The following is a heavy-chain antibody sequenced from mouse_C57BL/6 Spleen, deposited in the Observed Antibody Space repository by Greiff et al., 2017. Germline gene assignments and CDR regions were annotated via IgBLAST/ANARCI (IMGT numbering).Heavy chain of an antibody. CDR3: ARPVVAEGYAMDD. CDR1: GFTFSDYG. D-gene: IGHD1-1*01. Sequence: EVQLVESGGGLVKPGGSLKLSCAASGFTFSDYGMHWVRQAPEKGLEWVAYISSGSSTIYYADTVKGRFTISRDNAKNTLFLQMTSLRSEDTAMYYCARPVVAEGYAMDDWGQGTSVTVSS. V-gene: IGHV5-17*01. J-gene: IGHJ4*01. CDR2: ISSGSSTI.